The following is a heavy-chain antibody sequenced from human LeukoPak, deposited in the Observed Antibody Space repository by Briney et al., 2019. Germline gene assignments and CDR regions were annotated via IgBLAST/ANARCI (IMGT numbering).Heavy chain of an antibody. CDR3: AREEYNWNEAGAFDI. CDR2: ISYDGSNK. CDR1: GFTFSSYG. Sequence: GGSLRLSCAASGFTFSSYGMHWVRQAPGKGLEWVAVISYDGSNKYYADSVKGRFTISRDNSKNTLYLQMNSLRAEDTAVYYCAREEYNWNEAGAFDIWGQGTMVTVSS. D-gene: IGHD1-20*01. J-gene: IGHJ3*02. V-gene: IGHV3-30*03.